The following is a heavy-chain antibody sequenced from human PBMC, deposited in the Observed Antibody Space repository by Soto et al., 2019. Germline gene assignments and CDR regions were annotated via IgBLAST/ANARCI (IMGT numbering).Heavy chain of an antibody. CDR3: ARIPSYYYYGMDV. CDR1: GGTFSSYA. Sequence: QVQLVQSGAEVKKPGSSVKVSCKASGGTFSSYAISWVRQAPGQGLEWMGGIIPIFGTANYAQKFQGRVXXXXXXXXXXXXXXXXXXXXXXXAVYYCARIPSYYYYGMDVWGQGTTVTVSS. J-gene: IGHJ6*02. V-gene: IGHV1-69*01. D-gene: IGHD3-10*01. CDR2: IIPIFGTA.